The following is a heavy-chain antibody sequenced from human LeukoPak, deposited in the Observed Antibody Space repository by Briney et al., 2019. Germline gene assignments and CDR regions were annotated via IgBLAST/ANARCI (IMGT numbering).Heavy chain of an antibody. D-gene: IGHD4-17*01. CDR3: ASHYGALYYFDY. CDR2: IKQDGSEK. Sequence: GGSPRLSCAASGFTFSSYWMSWVRQAPGKGLEWVANIKQDGSEKYYVDSVKGRFTISRDNAKNSLYLQMNSLRAEDTAVYYCASHYGALYYFDYWGQGTLVTVSS. J-gene: IGHJ4*02. CDR1: GFTFSSYW. V-gene: IGHV3-7*01.